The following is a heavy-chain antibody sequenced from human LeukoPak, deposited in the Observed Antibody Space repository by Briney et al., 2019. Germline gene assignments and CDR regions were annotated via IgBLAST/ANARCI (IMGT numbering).Heavy chain of an antibody. Sequence: GGSLRLSCAASGFTFSSYSMHWVRQAPGKGLEWVAVISYDGSNKYYADSVKGRFTISRDNSKNTLYLQMNSLRAEDTAVYYCAKDGLSVVYYYYGMDVWGQGTTVTVSS. CDR1: GFTFSSYS. D-gene: IGHD2-15*01. CDR2: ISYDGSNK. CDR3: AKDGLSVVYYYYGMDV. J-gene: IGHJ6*02. V-gene: IGHV3-30*18.